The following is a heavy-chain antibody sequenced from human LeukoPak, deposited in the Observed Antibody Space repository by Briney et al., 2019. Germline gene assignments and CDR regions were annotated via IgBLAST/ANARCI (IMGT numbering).Heavy chain of an antibody. CDR1: GFSVINKY. D-gene: IGHD1-14*01. CDR3: ATDRDPHYGMHV. V-gene: IGHV3-53*01. J-gene: IGHJ6*02. Sequence: GGSLRLSCAASGFSVINKYVTWVCQAPEKGLEWVSGIYTGDRADYSDSVKGRFTMSRDNFKNTVYLQMNNLRAEDSAVYYCATDRDPHYGMHVWGQGTTVTVSS. CDR2: IYTGDRA.